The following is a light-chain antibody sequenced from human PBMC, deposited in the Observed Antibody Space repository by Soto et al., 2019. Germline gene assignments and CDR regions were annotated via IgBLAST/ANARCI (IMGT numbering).Light chain of an antibody. V-gene: IGLV2-14*01. CDR3: SSLRSNRGV. J-gene: IGLJ1*01. CDR1: SSDVGRYNY. Sequence: QSALTQPASVSGSPGQSITISCTGTSSDVGRYNYVSWYQQHPGKAPKLIIYEVSNRPSGVSNRFSGSKSDNTASLIISGLQAEDEADYYCSSLRSNRGVFGTGTSSPS. CDR2: EVS.